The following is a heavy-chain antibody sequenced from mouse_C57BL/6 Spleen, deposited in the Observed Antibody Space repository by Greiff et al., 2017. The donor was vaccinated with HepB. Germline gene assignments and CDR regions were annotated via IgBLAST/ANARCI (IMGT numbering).Heavy chain of an antibody. V-gene: IGHV1-69*01. CDR3: ARGRDYYSMGAMDY. D-gene: IGHD1-1*01. J-gene: IGHJ4*01. CDR1: GYTFTSYW. CDR2: IDPSDSYT. Sequence: QVQLRQPGAELVMPGASVKLSCKASGYTFTSYWMHWVKQRPGQGLEWIGEIDPSDSYTNYNQKFKGKSTLTVDKSSSTAYMQLSSLTSEDSAVYDCARGRDYYSMGAMDYWGQGTSVTVSS.